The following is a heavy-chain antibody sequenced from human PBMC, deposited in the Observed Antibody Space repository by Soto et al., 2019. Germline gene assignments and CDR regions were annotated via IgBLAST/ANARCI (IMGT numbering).Heavy chain of an antibody. Sequence: GLEWMGGIIPIFGTANYAQKFQGRVTITADESTSTAYMELSSPRSEDTAVYYCAGTFYGSGSPNCFDPWGQGTLVTVSS. D-gene: IGHD3-10*01. V-gene: IGHV1-69*01. J-gene: IGHJ5*02. CDR2: IIPIFGTA. CDR3: AGTFYGSGSPNCFDP.